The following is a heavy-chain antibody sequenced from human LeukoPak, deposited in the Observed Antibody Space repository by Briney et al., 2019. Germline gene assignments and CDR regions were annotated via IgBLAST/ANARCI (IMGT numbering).Heavy chain of an antibody. J-gene: IGHJ6*03. Sequence: PGGSLRLSCAASGFTFSSYWMHWFRQAPGKGLVWVSRINSDGSSTSYADSVKGRFTISRDNAKNTLYLQMNSLRAEDTAVYYCARVIAAAGTSDYYYYMDVWGKGTTVTVSS. CDR1: GFTFSSYW. CDR2: INSDGSST. D-gene: IGHD6-13*01. V-gene: IGHV3-74*01. CDR3: ARVIAAAGTSDYYYYMDV.